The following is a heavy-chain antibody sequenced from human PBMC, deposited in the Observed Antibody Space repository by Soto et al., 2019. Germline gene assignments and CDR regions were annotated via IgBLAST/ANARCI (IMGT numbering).Heavy chain of an antibody. D-gene: IGHD6-13*01. CDR3: ASRWDSSSWLRY. CDR2: INHSGST. Sequence: QVQLQQWGAGLLKPSETLSLTCAVYGGSFSGYYWSWIRQPPGKGLEWIGEINHSGSTNYNPSLKSRVTISVDTSKNQFSLKLSSVTAADTAVYYCASRWDSSSWLRYWGQGTLVTVSS. CDR1: GGSFSGYY. V-gene: IGHV4-34*01. J-gene: IGHJ4*02.